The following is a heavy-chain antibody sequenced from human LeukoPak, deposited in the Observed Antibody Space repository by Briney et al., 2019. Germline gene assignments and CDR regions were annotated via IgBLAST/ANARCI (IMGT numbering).Heavy chain of an antibody. V-gene: IGHV1-69*01. J-gene: IGHJ4*02. CDR3: ARAPYSSGWDFDY. D-gene: IGHD6-19*01. CDR2: IIPIFGTA. Sequence: SVKVSCKASGGTFSSYAISWVRQAPGQGLEWMGGIIPIFGTANYAQKFQGRVTITADESTSTAYMELSSLRSEDTAEYYCARAPYSSGWDFDYWGQGTLVTVSS. CDR1: GGTFSSYA.